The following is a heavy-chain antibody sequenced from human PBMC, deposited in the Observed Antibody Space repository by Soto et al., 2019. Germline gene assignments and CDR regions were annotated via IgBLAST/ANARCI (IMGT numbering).Heavy chain of an antibody. Sequence: QVQLVQSGAEVKKPGASVKVSCKASGYTFTSYGISWVRQAPGQGLEWMGWISAYNGNTNYAQKLQGRVTMTTDTSSSTAYMELRSLRSDDTAVYYCARDSVRVQLERQPNSYYYGMDVWGQGTTVTVSS. J-gene: IGHJ6*02. V-gene: IGHV1-18*01. D-gene: IGHD1-1*01. CDR1: GYTFTSYG. CDR2: ISAYNGNT. CDR3: ARDSVRVQLERQPNSYYYGMDV.